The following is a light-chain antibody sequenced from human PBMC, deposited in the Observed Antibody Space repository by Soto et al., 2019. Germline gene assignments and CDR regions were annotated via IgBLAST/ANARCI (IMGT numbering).Light chain of an antibody. V-gene: IGKV3-20*01. Sequence: EVVLTQSPGTLSLSPGESATLSCRASQSVSNNYFAWYQQKPGQAPRLLIFGSSDRATGIPDRFSGSGSGTDFTLPISRLAPEDFAVYYCQQYGSSPPYTFGQGTKLEIK. J-gene: IGKJ2*01. CDR1: QSVSNNY. CDR2: GSS. CDR3: QQYGSSPPYT.